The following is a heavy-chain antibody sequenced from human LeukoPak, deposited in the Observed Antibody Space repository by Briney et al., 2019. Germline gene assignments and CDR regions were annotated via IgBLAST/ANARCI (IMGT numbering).Heavy chain of an antibody. CDR3: ARDQRGGWYSGGYYYYGMDV. J-gene: IGHJ6*02. CDR1: GGSISSYY. V-gene: IGHV4-59*01. D-gene: IGHD6-19*01. Sequence: SETLSLTCTVSGGSISSYYWSWIRQPPGKGLEWIGYIYYSGSTNYNPSLKSRVTISVDTSKNQFSLKLSSVTAADTAVYYCARDQRGGWYSGGYYYYGMDVWGQGTTVTVSS. CDR2: IYYSGST.